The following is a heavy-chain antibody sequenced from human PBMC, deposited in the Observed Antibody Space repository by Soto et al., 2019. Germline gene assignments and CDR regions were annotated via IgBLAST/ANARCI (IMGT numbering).Heavy chain of an antibody. V-gene: IGHV4-59*01. CDR3: ARAPMVLSRSYFDS. D-gene: IGHD2-8*01. CDR1: GGSISNFY. J-gene: IGHJ4*02. CDR2: ISYSGNT. Sequence: QVHLRESGPGLVKPSETLSLSCTVSGGSISNFYWSWIRQPPGKGLEWIGYISYSGNTNYNPSLKGRVSISVDTSKNQLSLKLTSVTAADTAVYYCARAPMVLSRSYFDSWGQGAPVTVSS.